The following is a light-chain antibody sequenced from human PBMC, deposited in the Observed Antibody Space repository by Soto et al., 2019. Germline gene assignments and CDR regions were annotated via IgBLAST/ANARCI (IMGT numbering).Light chain of an antibody. CDR2: AAS. CDR1: QSISSW. V-gene: IGKV1-5*01. Sequence: DIQMTQSPATLSASVGDRFTITCRASQSISSWLAWYQQKPGKAPKLLIYAASSLESGVPSRFSGSGSGTEFTLTISSLQPDDFATYYCQQYNSYWLTFGGGTKVDIK. J-gene: IGKJ4*01. CDR3: QQYNSYWLT.